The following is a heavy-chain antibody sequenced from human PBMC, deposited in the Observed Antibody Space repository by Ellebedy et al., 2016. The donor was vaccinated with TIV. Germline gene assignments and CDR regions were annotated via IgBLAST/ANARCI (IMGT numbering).Heavy chain of an antibody. V-gene: IGHV4-38-2*02. J-gene: IGHJ4*02. CDR1: GYSISSGYY. CDR2: IYHSGST. Sequence: GSLRLSCTVSGYSISSGYYWGWIRQPPGKGLEWIGSIYHSGSTYYNPSLKSRVTISVDTSKSQFSLKLRSVTAADTAVYYCARDRTGTSFDYWGQGTLVTVSS. D-gene: IGHD1-7*01. CDR3: ARDRTGTSFDY.